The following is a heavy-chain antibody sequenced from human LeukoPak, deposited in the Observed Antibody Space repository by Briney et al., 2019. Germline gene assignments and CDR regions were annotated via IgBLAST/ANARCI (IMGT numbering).Heavy chain of an antibody. Sequence: GGSLRLSCAASGFTFSSYNMNWVRQAPGKGLEWVSYISSSGSTIYYADSVKGRFTISRDNAKNSLYLQMNSLRAEDTAVYYCARGARFGGTYFDYWGQGTLVTVSS. CDR2: ISSSGSTI. J-gene: IGHJ4*02. V-gene: IGHV3-48*04. CDR3: ARGARFGGTYFDY. CDR1: GFTFSSYN. D-gene: IGHD3-10*01.